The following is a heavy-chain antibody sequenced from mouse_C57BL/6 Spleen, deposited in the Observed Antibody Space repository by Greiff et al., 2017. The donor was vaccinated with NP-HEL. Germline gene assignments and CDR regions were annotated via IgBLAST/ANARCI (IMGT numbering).Heavy chain of an antibody. Sequence: EVQGVESGPGMVKPSQSLSLTCTVTGYSITSGYDWHWIRHFPGNKLEWMGYISYSGSTNYNPSLKSRISITHDTSKNHFFLKLNSVTTEDTATYYCARYGYGSSYSAMDYWGQGTSVTVSS. J-gene: IGHJ4*01. CDR1: GYSITSGYD. CDR3: ARYGYGSSYSAMDY. D-gene: IGHD1-1*01. V-gene: IGHV3-1*01. CDR2: ISYSGST.